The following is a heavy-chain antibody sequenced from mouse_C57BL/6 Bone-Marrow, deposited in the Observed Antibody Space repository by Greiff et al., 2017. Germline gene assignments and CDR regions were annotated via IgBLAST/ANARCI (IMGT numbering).Heavy chain of an antibody. V-gene: IGHV5-17*01. CDR1: GFTFSDYG. CDR2: ISSGSSTI. J-gene: IGHJ2*01. Sequence: DVKLVESGGGLVKPGGSLKLSCAASGFTFSDYGMHWVRQAPEKGLEWVAYISSGSSTIYYADTVKGRFTLSRDNATNTRFLQMTSLRAEDTAMYYCARDQGNYFDYWGQGTTLTVSS. CDR3: ARDQGNYFDY.